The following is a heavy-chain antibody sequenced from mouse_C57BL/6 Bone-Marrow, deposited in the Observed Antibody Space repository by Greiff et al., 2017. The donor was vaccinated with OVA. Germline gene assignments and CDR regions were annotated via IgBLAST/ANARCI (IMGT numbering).Heavy chain of an antibody. V-gene: IGHV3-5*01. Sequence: EVHLVESGPGLVKPSQTVFLTCTVTGISITTGNYRWSWIRQFPGNKLEWIGYIYYSGTITYNPSLTSRTTITRDTPKNQFFLEMNSLTAEDTATYYCARALYYGSSYWYFDVWGTGTTVTVSS. J-gene: IGHJ1*03. CDR2: IYYSGTI. D-gene: IGHD1-1*01. CDR3: ARALYYGSSYWYFDV. CDR1: GISITTGNYR.